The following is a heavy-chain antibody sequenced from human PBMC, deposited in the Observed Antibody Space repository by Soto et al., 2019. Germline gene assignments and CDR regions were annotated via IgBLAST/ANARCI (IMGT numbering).Heavy chain of an antibody. CDR3: ARAGWESGGAFDI. D-gene: IGHD3-16*01. J-gene: IGHJ3*02. CDR2: IYYSGST. V-gene: IGHV4-59*01. Sequence: SETLSLTCTVSGGSISRYYWSWIRQPPGKGLEWIGYIYYSGSTNYNPALKSRVTISVDTSKNEFSLKLSSVTAADTAVYYCARAGWESGGAFDIWGQGTMVTVSS. CDR1: GGSISRYY.